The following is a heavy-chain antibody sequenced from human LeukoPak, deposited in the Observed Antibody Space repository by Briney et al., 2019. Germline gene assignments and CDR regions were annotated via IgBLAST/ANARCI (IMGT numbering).Heavy chain of an antibody. CDR1: GGSISSYY. Sequence: PSETLSLTCTVSGGSISSYYWSWIRQPPGKGLEWIGYIYYSGSTNYNPSLKSRVTISVDTSKSQFSLKLSSLTAADSAVYYCARHGGGWDYFDYWGQGTLVNVSS. V-gene: IGHV4-59*08. D-gene: IGHD6-19*01. J-gene: IGHJ4*02. CDR2: IYYSGST. CDR3: ARHGGGWDYFDY.